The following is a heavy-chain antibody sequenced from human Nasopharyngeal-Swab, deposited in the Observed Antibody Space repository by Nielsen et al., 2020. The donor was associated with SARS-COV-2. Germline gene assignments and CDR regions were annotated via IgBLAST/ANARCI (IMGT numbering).Heavy chain of an antibody. V-gene: IGHV3-73*01. Sequence: GEALKISSAASGFIFSASAIHWVRKASGKGLEWVGRIGDKDHNYATTYGASVQGRFTISRDDSKNTAFLQMDSLKTEDTALYYCTTDFYFDYWGQGTLVTSPQ. CDR3: TTDFYFDY. CDR2: IGDKDHNYAT. J-gene: IGHJ4*02. CDR1: GFIFSASA.